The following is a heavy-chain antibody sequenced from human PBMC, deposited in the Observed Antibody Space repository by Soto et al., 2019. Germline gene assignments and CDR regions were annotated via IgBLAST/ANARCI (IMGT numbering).Heavy chain of an antibody. CDR2: ICYSGST. D-gene: IGHD6-19*01. J-gene: IGHJ4*02. Sequence: PSETLSLTCTVSGDSLSRADYCWSWIRQAPGKGLEWIGYICYSGSTDHNPSLKSRTSMSVETSKNQFSLTLTSVTAADTAMYYCARVRVGSGWNTSPDYWGQGTLVTVYS. V-gene: IGHV4-30-4*08. CDR1: GDSLSRADYC. CDR3: ARVRVGSGWNTSPDY.